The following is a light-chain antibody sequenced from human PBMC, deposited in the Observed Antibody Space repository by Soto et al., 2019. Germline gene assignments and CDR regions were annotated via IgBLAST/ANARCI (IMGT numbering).Light chain of an antibody. CDR3: XXXDSXLSGTYV. Sequence: QSVLTQPPSVSGAPGQRVTISCTGSSSNIGAGYDVHWYQQLPGTAPKLLIYGNSNRPSGVPDRFSGSKSGTSASLAITGXXXXXXAXYXXXXXDSXLSGTYVXXXGXKLTVL. J-gene: IGLJ1*01. V-gene: IGLV1-40*01. CDR1: SSNIGAGYD. CDR2: GNS.